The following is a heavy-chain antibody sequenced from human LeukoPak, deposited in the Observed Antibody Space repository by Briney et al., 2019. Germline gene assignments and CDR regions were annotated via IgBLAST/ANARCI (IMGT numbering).Heavy chain of an antibody. Sequence: ASVKVSCKVSGYTLTKLSMHWVRQAPGKGLEWVGGFDPEDGETIYAQKLQGRVTMSEDTSTDTAYMELSSLRSDDTAVYYCARAGVVGAFDYWGQGPLVILPS. CDR1: GYTLTKLS. V-gene: IGHV1-24*01. CDR2: FDPEDGET. D-gene: IGHD1-26*01. CDR3: ARAGVVGAFDY. J-gene: IGHJ4*02.